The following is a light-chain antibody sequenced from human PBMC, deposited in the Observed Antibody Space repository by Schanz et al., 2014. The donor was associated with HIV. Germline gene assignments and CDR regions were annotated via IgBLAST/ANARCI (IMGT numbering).Light chain of an antibody. CDR3: QQHGTSPWT. CDR2: GVS. J-gene: IGKJ1*01. V-gene: IGKV3-20*01. Sequence: EIVLTQSPATLSLSPGERATLSCRASRSVSSTYLSWYQQKTGQAPRLLIFGVSSRAMGIPDRFSGGGTGTDFTLTISRLEPEDFAVYYCQQHGTSPWTFGQGTKV. CDR1: RSVSSTY.